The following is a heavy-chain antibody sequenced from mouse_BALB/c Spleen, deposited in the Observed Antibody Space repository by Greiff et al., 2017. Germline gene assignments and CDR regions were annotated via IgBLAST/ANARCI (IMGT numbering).Heavy chain of an antibody. V-gene: IGHV5-4*02. D-gene: IGHD1-1*02. CDR2: ISDGGSYT. J-gene: IGHJ4*01. Sequence: EVQRVESGGGLVKPGGSLKLSCAASGFTFSDYYMYWVRQTPEKRLEWVATISDGGSYTYYPDSVKGRFTISRDNAKNNLYLQMSSLKSEDTAMYYCARDRGGKGSAMDYWGQGTSVTVSS. CDR3: ARDRGGKGSAMDY. CDR1: GFTFSDYY.